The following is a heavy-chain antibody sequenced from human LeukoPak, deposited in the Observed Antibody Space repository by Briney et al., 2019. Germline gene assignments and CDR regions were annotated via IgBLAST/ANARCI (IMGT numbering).Heavy chain of an antibody. CDR1: GYTFTSYG. Sequence: ASVKLSCKASGYTFTSYGINWVRQAPGQGLEWIAWISVYTNYTNYAQKLQDRVTMTTDTSTSTAYMELRSLRSDDTAVYYCARDPTPTMYGDNNWFDPWGQGTLVIVSS. CDR3: ARDPTPTMYGDNNWFDP. J-gene: IGHJ5*02. CDR2: ISVYTNYT. D-gene: IGHD2-21*02. V-gene: IGHV1-18*04.